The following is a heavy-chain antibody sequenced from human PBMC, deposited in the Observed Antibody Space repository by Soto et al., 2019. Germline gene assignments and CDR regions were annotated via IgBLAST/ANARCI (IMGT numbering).Heavy chain of an antibody. Sequence: ASVKVSCKASGYPFTGPYIYWVRQAPGQGLEWMGWINPSRGGTEFAEKVQGRVTVTRDTSIRTVFLELNSLTSDDTGVYFCARDFRTYSHGVDVWGQGTAVTVSS. CDR1: GYPFTGPY. V-gene: IGHV1-2*02. J-gene: IGHJ6*02. CDR2: INPSRGGT. CDR3: ARDFRTYSHGVDV. D-gene: IGHD4-4*01.